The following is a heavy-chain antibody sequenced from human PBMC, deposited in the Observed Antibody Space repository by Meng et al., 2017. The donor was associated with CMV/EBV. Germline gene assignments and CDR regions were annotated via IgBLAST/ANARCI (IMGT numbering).Heavy chain of an antibody. J-gene: IGHJ4*02. CDR1: GGTFSSYA. CDR3: ARMPRDGYNYIDY. Sequence: QVQPGQSGAQWKKPGASVNVSGKASGGTFSSYAISWVRQAPGQGLEWMGGIIPIFGTANYAQKFQGRVTITADESTSTAYMELSSLRSEDTAVYYCARMPRDGYNYIDYWGQGTLVTVSS. D-gene: IGHD5-24*01. V-gene: IGHV1-69*01. CDR2: IIPIFGTA.